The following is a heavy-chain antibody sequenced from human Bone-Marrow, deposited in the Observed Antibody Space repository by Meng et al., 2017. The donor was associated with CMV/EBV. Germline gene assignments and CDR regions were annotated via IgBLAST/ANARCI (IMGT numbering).Heavy chain of an antibody. D-gene: IGHD3-22*01. J-gene: IGHJ4*02. CDR3: ARDPRWLESLDY. Sequence: GESLKISCAASGFTFSSYAMHWVRQAPGKGLEWVAVISYDGSNKYYADSVKGRFTISRDNSKNTLYLQMNSLRAEDTAVYYCARDPRWLESLDYWGQGTLVTVPQ. V-gene: IGHV3-30-3*01. CDR2: ISYDGSNK. CDR1: GFTFSSYA.